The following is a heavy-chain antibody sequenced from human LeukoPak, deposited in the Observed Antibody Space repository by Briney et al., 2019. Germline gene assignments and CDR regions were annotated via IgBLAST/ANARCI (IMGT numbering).Heavy chain of an antibody. CDR2: ISGSGGST. Sequence: GGTLRLSCAASGFTFSSYGMSWVRQAPGKGLEWVSAISGSGGSTYYADSVKGRFTISRDNSKNTLYLQVNSLRAEDTAVYYCARSYYYDSSGYPSAFDYWGQGTLVTVSS. D-gene: IGHD3-22*01. V-gene: IGHV3-23*01. CDR3: ARSYYYDSSGYPSAFDY. J-gene: IGHJ4*02. CDR1: GFTFSSYG.